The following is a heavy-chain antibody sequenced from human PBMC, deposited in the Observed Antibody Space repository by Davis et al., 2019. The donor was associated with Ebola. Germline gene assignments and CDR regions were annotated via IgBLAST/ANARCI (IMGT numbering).Heavy chain of an antibody. D-gene: IGHD1-26*01. CDR3: AKYRGRRYSGSYYQFDY. V-gene: IGHV3-23*01. CDR1: GFTFSSYA. J-gene: IGHJ4*02. Sequence: GESLKISCAASGFTFSSYAMSWVRQAPGKGLEWVSAISGSGGSTYYADSVKGRFTISRDNSKNTLYLQMNSLRAEDTAVYYCAKYRGRRYSGSYYQFDYWGQGTLVTVSS. CDR2: ISGSGGST.